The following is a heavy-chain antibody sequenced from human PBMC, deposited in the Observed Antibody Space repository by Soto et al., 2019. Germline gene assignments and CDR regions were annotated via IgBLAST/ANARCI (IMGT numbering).Heavy chain of an antibody. CDR2: ISSSSSYI. CDR3: ARDGGDYGDYYYYYYMDV. CDR1: GFTFSSYS. J-gene: IGHJ6*03. Sequence: EVQLVESGGGLVKPGGSLRLSCAASGFTFSSYSMNWVRQAPGKGLEWVSSISSSSSYIYYADSVKGRFTISRDNAKNSLYLQMNSLRAEDTAVYYCARDGGDYGDYYYYYYMDVWGKGTTVTVSS. D-gene: IGHD4-17*01. V-gene: IGHV3-21*01.